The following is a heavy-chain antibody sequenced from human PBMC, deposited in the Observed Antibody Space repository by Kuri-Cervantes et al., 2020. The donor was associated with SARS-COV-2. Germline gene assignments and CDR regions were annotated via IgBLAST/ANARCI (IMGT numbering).Heavy chain of an antibody. CDR2: INHSGST. Sequence: SETLSLTCAVYGGSFSDNHWTWVRQPPGKGLEWIGEINHSGSTNYNPSLKSRVTISVDTSKNQFSLKLSSVTAADTAVYYCARGGSMIVVRRYFDYWGQGALVTVSS. J-gene: IGHJ4*02. CDR1: GGSFSDNH. CDR3: ARGGSMIVVRRYFDY. D-gene: IGHD3-22*01. V-gene: IGHV4-34*01.